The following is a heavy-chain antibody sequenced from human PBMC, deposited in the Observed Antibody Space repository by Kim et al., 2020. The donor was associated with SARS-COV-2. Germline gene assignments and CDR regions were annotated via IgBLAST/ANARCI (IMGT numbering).Heavy chain of an antibody. D-gene: IGHD3-22*01. Sequence: GGSLRLSCAASGFTVSSNYMSWVRQAPGKGLEWVSVIYSGGSTYYADSVKGRFTISRDNSKNTLYLQMNSLRAEDTAVYYCARELYYYDSSGYYYGAFDIWGQGTMVTVSS. CDR1: GFTVSSNY. CDR2: IYSGGST. J-gene: IGHJ3*02. V-gene: IGHV3-53*01. CDR3: ARELYYYDSSGYYYGAFDI.